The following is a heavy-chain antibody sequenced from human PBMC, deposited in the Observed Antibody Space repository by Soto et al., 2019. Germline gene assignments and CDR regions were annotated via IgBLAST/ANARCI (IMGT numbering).Heavy chain of an antibody. Sequence: EVQLVESGGGLVQPGGSRRLFCAASGFTFSDYWMHWFRQAPGKGLVWVSRIRGDGSSTSHADSVKGRLTISRDNAKDTLYLQMNSLTVEDTAIYYCARVAVAAPRSWYFDLWGRGTLVTVSS. J-gene: IGHJ2*01. D-gene: IGHD6-13*01. CDR3: ARVAVAAPRSWYFDL. CDR2: IRGDGSST. CDR1: GFTFSDYW. V-gene: IGHV3-74*01.